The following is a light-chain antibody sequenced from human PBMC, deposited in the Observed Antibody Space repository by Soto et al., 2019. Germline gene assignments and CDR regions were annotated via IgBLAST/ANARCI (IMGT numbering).Light chain of an antibody. J-gene: IGKJ1*01. CDR2: DAF. V-gene: IGKV3-11*01. CDR1: QSIDTD. CDR3: QQRNQWPRT. Sequence: DIVLTQSPATLSVSPGERATLSCRASQSIDTDLAWYQQKPGQAPRLLIYDAFNRAIGIPGRFSGSGSGTDFTLTISSLEPEDFAVYYCQQRNQWPRTFGQGTKVEI.